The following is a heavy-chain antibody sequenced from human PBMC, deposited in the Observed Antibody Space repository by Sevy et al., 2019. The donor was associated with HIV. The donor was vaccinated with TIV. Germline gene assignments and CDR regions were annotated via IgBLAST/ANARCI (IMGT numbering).Heavy chain of an antibody. CDR2: IYYSGST. CDR3: AREKAPYGSGSYYNGGSGYYYYMDV. D-gene: IGHD3-10*01. CDR1: GGSISSYY. Sequence: SETLSLTCTVSGGSISSYYWSWIRQPPGKGLEWIGYIYYSGSTNYNPSLQSRVTISVDKSKNQFSLKLSSVTAADTAVYYCAREKAPYGSGSYYNGGSGYYYYMDVWGKGTTVTVSS. J-gene: IGHJ6*03. V-gene: IGHV4-59*01.